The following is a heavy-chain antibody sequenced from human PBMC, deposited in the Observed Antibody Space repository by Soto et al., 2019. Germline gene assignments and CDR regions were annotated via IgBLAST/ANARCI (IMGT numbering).Heavy chain of an antibody. Sequence: SETLSVTCTVSGGSISSYDWSWIRQPAGKGLEWIGRIYTSGSTNYNPSLKSRVTMSVDTSKNQFSLKLSSVTAADTAVYYCARYGRGDFWSGPRDYYYYAMDARCQGPTVT. V-gene: IGHV4-4*07. CDR2: IYTSGST. CDR3: ARYGRGDFWSGPRDYYYYAMDA. J-gene: IGHJ6*02. CDR1: GGSISSYD. D-gene: IGHD3-3*01.